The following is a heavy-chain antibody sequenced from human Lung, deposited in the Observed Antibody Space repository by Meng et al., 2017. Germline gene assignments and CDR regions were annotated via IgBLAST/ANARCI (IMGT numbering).Heavy chain of an antibody. CDR2: INHSGST. V-gene: IGHV4-34*01. CDR3: ARGPTTMAHDFDY. D-gene: IGHD4-11*01. Sequence: QVLLQQWGAGLLKPSETLSLTCVVSGGSFSDSYWSWIRQPPGKGLEWIGEINHSGSTNYNPSLESRATISVDTSQNNLSLKLSSVTAADSAVYCCARGPTTMAHDFDYWGQGTLVTVSS. J-gene: IGHJ4*02. CDR1: GGSFSDSY.